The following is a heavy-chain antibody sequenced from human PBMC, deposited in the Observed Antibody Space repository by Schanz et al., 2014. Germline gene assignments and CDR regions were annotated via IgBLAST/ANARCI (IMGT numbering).Heavy chain of an antibody. J-gene: IGHJ2*01. CDR2: ISGSGAST. Sequence: EVQLLESGGGLVQPGGSLRLSCATSGFSFSSYAINWVRQAPGKGLEWVSGISGSGASTYYADSVKGRFTISRDNFKGALYLQMSSLRAEDTAVYFCAKDLGVDCGDGCFNWYFDLWGRGTLXTVSS. V-gene: IGHV3-23*01. CDR3: AKDLGVDCGDGCFNWYFDL. D-gene: IGHD2-21*02. CDR1: GFSFSSYA.